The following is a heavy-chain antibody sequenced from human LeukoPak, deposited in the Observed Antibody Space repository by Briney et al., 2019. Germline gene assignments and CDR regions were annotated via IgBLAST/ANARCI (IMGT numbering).Heavy chain of an antibody. V-gene: IGHV3-23*01. D-gene: IGHD6-13*01. CDR3: AKGSRYSSSWTFDY. J-gene: IGHJ4*02. CDR2: ISGSAGST. CDR1: GFTFINAW. Sequence: PGGSLRLSWAASGFTFINAWMSWVRQAPGKGLEWVSTISGSAGSTFYVDSVKGRFTISRDNSKNTLYLQMNSLRDEDTAVYYCAKGSRYSSSWTFDYWGQGNLVTVS.